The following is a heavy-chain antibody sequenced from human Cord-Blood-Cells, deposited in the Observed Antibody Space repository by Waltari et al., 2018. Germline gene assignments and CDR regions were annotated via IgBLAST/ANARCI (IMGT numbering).Heavy chain of an antibody. CDR2: ITAVHGNT. CDR3: ARVFGYIDY. Sequence: QVQLVQSGAEVKKPGASVKVSCKAYGYTFTIYAMHWVRQAPGQRLEWMGWITAVHGNTKYSQTSQGRVTSTRDTSASTAYMELISLRSEDTAVYYCARVFGYIDYWGPGTLVTVSS. D-gene: IGHD3-16*02. CDR1: GYTFTIYA. V-gene: IGHV1-3*01. J-gene: IGHJ4*02.